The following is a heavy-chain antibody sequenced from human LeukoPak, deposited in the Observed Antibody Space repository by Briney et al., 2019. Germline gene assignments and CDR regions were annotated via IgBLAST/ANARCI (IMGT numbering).Heavy chain of an antibody. V-gene: IGHV3-30*04. CDR3: ARGSAAARTRPVLDY. Sequence: GRSLRLSCAASGFTFSSYAMHWVRQAPGKGLEWVAVISYDGSNKYYADSVKGRFTISRDNSKNTLYLQMNSLRAEDTAVYYCARGSAAARTRPVLDYWGQGTLVTVSS. J-gene: IGHJ4*02. CDR1: GFTFSSYA. D-gene: IGHD2-2*01. CDR2: ISYDGSNK.